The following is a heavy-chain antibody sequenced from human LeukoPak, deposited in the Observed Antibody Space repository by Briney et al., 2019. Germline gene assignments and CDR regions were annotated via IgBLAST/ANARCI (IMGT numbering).Heavy chain of an antibody. CDR2: IYSGGST. CDR1: GFTVSSDY. Sequence: GGSLRLSCAASGFTVSSDYMSWVRQAPGKGLEWVSVIYSGGSTYYADSVKGRFTISRDYSKNTLYLQMNSLRAEDTAVYYCAREGTAMVPYYYYGMDVWGQGTTVTVSS. J-gene: IGHJ6*02. D-gene: IGHD5-18*01. V-gene: IGHV3-53*01. CDR3: AREGTAMVPYYYYGMDV.